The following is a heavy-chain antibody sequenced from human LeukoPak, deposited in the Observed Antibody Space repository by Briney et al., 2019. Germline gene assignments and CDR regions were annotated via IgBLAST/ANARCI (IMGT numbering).Heavy chain of an antibody. Sequence: ASVKVSCKASGYTFTSYYMHWVRQAPGQGLEWMGIINPSGGSTSYAQKFQGRVTMTGDTSTSTVYMELSSLRSEDTAVYYCARDVLAANPGTQNQYWGQGTLVTVSS. CDR2: INPSGGST. D-gene: IGHD1-14*01. CDR1: GYTFTSYY. V-gene: IGHV1-46*01. J-gene: IGHJ4*02. CDR3: ARDVLAANPGTQNQY.